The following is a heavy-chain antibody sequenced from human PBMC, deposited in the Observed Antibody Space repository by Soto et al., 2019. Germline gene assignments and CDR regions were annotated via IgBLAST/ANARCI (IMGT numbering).Heavy chain of an antibody. CDR1: GYTFTSYG. J-gene: IGHJ4*02. CDR2: ISPHNGNT. V-gene: IGHV1-18*01. D-gene: IGHD1-1*01. CDR3: ARGRYGDY. Sequence: QVHLVQSGAEVKKPGASVKVSCKASGYTFTSYGITWVRQAPGQGLEWMGWISPHNGNTDYAQKLQGRVIVTRDTSTSTAYMERRSLRSDDTAVYYCARGRYGDYWGQGALVTVSS.